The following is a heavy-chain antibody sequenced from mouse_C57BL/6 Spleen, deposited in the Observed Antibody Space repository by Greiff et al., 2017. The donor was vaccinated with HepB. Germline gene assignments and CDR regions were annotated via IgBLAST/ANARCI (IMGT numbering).Heavy chain of an antibody. V-gene: IGHV1-54*01. J-gene: IGHJ3*01. CDR2: INPGSGGT. CDR1: GYAFTNYL. Sequence: QVQLKQSGAELVRPGTSVKVSCKASGYAFTNYLIEWVKQRPGQGLEWIGVINPGSGGTNYNEKFKGKATLTADKSSSTAYMQLSSLTSEDSAVYFCAGLGICYEYERGLAYWGQGTLVTVSA. CDR3: AGLGICYEYERGLAY. D-gene: IGHD2-4*01.